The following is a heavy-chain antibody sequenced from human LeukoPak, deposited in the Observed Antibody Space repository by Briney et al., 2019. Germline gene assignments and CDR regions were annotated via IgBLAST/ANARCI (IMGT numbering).Heavy chain of an antibody. CDR3: ACLRGRPWDY. Sequence: SETLSLTCAVYGGSFSGYYWSWIRQPPGKGLEWIGEINHSGSTNYNPSLKSRVTISIDTSKNQFSLKLSSVTAADTAVYYCACLRGRPWDYWGQGTLVTVSS. D-gene: IGHD1-26*01. V-gene: IGHV4-34*01. CDR2: INHSGST. J-gene: IGHJ4*02. CDR1: GGSFSGYY.